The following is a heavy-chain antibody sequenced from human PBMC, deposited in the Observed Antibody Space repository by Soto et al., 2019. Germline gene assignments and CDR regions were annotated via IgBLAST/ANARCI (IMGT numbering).Heavy chain of an antibody. V-gene: IGHV4-30-4*01. CDR2: IYYSGST. Sequence: SETLSLTCTVSGGSISSGDYYWSWIRQPPGKGLEWIGNIYYSGSTYYNPSLKSRVTLSVDTSKNQFSLKLSSVTAADTAVYYCARLGGSYAVPHFDYWGQGTLVTVSS. D-gene: IGHD1-26*01. CDR3: ARLGGSYAVPHFDY. J-gene: IGHJ4*02. CDR1: GGSISSGDYY.